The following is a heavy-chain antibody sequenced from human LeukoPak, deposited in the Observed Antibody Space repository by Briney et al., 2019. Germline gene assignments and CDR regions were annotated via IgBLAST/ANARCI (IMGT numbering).Heavy chain of an antibody. CDR2: IIAIFDTA. V-gene: IGHV1-69*01. CDR3: ASADCGGDCYYYYYYMDA. Sequence: GASVKVSCKASGGTFSSYGISWVRQAPGQGLEWMGGIIAIFDTANYAQKFQGRVTITADESTSTAYMELSSLRSEDRAVYYCASADCGGDCYYYYYYMDAWGKGTTVTISS. CDR1: GGTFSSYG. J-gene: IGHJ6*03. D-gene: IGHD2-21*02.